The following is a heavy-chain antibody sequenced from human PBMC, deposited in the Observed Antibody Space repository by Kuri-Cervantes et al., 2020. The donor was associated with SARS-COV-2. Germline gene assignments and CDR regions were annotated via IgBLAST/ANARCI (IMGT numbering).Heavy chain of an antibody. J-gene: IGHJ6*03. CDR2: IYSGGST. D-gene: IGHD3-3*01. V-gene: IGHV3-66*02. Sequence: GESLKISCAASGFTVSSNYMSWVRQAPGKGLEWVSVIYSGGSTYYADSVKGRFTISRDNSKNTLYLQMNSLRAEDTAVYYCARDSRYYDFWSGYGSTPHYYYYYYMDVWGKGTTVTVSS. CDR1: GFTVSSNY. CDR3: ARDSRYYDFWSGYGSTPHYYYYYYMDV.